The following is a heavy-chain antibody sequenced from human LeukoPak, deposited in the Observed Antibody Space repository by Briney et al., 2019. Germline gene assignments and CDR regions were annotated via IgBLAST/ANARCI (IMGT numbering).Heavy chain of an antibody. J-gene: IGHJ4*02. CDR3: AKDSSSSKNGYYFDY. CDR2: ISGSGGST. CDR1: GFTFSSHA. Sequence: GGSLRLSCAASGFTFSSHAMSWVRQAPGKGLEWVSAISGSGGSTYYADSVKGRFTISRDNSKNTLYLQMNSLRAEDTAVYYCAKDSSSSKNGYYFDYWGQGTLVTVSS. D-gene: IGHD6-13*01. V-gene: IGHV3-23*01.